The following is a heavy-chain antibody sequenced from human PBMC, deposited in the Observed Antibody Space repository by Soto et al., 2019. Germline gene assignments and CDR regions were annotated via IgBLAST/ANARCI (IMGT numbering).Heavy chain of an antibody. CDR3: ARGPIAGGSSWYLLNPDYYYYYMDV. CDR1: GYTFTSYD. D-gene: IGHD6-13*01. CDR2: MNPNSGNT. J-gene: IGHJ6*03. V-gene: IGHV1-8*01. Sequence: ASVKVSCKASGYTFTSYDINWVRQATGQGLEWMGWMNPNSGNTGYAQKFQGRVTMTRNTSISTAYMELSSLRSEDTAVYYCARGPIAGGSSWYLLNPDYYYYYMDVWGKGTTVTVSS.